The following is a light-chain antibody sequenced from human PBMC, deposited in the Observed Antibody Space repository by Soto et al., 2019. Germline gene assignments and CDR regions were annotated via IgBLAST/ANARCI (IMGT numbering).Light chain of an antibody. CDR1: QYIGSW. Sequence: DIQMTKSPSTLSASVGDRVTITCRASQYIGSWLAWYQQKPGQAPKLLIYKASILEIGFPSRFSRSGSGTAFTLTISRLQPYDFATYYFQQYNTYSCTFGPGTKVDIK. CDR2: KAS. J-gene: IGKJ3*01. CDR3: QQYNTYSCT. V-gene: IGKV1-5*03.